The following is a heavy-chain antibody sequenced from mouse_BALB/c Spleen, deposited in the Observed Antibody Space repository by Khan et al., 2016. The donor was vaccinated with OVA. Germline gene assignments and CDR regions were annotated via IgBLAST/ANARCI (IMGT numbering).Heavy chain of an antibody. CDR1: GFSLSRYT. J-gene: IGHJ1*01. V-gene: IGHV2-6-4*01. CDR3: PRNRDGGSYWYFDV. D-gene: IGHD3-3*01. CDR2: IWSGGST. Sequence: VQLQESGPGLVAPSQSLSITCTVSGFSLSRYTVYWVRQPPGKGLEWLGMIWSGGSTDYNSALKSRLSISKDNSKSQVFLKMNSLQADDAAMYFCPRNRDGGSYWYFDVWGAGTRSPSPQ.